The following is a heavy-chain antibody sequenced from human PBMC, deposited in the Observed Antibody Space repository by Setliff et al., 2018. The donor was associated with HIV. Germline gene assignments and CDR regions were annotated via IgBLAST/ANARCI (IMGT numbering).Heavy chain of an antibody. CDR3: ARERLTFGEFANWFDP. V-gene: IGHV4-59*11. CDR1: GDSINSHH. J-gene: IGHJ5*02. Sequence: SETLSLTCTVSGDSINSHHWTWIRQPPGKGLEWIGYIYYSGLTSYNPSLKSRVTISVDTSKNQFSLKLRSVTAADTAVYYCARERLTFGEFANWFDPWGQGTLVTVSS. CDR2: IYYSGLT. D-gene: IGHD3-10*01.